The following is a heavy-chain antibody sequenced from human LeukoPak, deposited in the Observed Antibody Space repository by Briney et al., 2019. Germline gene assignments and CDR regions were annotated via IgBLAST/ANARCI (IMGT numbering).Heavy chain of an antibody. J-gene: IGHJ6*03. V-gene: IGHV1-69*06. CDR1: GGTFSSYA. CDR3: ARVTMVRGVYYMDV. D-gene: IGHD3-10*01. CDR2: IIPIFGTA. Sequence: SVKVSCKASGGTFSSYAISWVRQAPGQGLEWMGGIIPIFGTANYAQKFQGRVTITADKSTSTAYMELSSLRSEDTAVYYCARVTMVRGVYYMDVWGKGTTVTVSS.